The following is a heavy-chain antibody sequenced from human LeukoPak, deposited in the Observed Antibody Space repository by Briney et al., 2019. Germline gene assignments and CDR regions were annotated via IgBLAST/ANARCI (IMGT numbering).Heavy chain of an antibody. V-gene: IGHV1-2*02. CDR1: GYTFTGYY. CDR2: INPNSGGT. CDR3: ASRDSSIVGAPTGYYYYMDV. D-gene: IGHD1-26*01. J-gene: IGHJ6*03. Sequence: ASVKVSCKASGYTFTGYYMHWVRQAPGQGLEWMGWINPNSGGTNYAQKFQGRVTMTRDTSISTAYMELSRLRSDDTAVYYCASRDSSIVGAPTGYYYYMDVWGKGTTVTVSS.